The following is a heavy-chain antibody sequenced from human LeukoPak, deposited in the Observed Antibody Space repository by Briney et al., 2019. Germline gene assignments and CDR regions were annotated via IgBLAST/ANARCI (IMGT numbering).Heavy chain of an antibody. V-gene: IGHV4-39*01. CDR1: GGSISSSSYY. CDR2: IYYSGST. Sequence: SETLSLTCTVSGGSISSSSYYWGWIRQPPGKGLEWIGSIYYSGSTYNNPSLTSRVTMSVDTSTNQFSLKMASVTAADTAMYYCGRHYYGSSQIDYWGQGTLATVSS. CDR3: GRHYYGSSQIDY. J-gene: IGHJ4*02. D-gene: IGHD3-10*01.